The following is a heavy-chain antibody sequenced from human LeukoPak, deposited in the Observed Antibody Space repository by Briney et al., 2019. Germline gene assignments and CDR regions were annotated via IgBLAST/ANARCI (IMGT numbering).Heavy chain of an antibody. CDR3: AISQSGYYEH. D-gene: IGHD5-18*01. V-gene: IGHV1-69*13. CDR2: IIPMFDTS. J-gene: IGHJ4*02. Sequence: SVKVSCKAYGGTFSNYAIDWVRQAPGQGLEWMGGIIPMFDTSYNEQKFEGRVTITADESTSTVYMELSSLSSEDTAAYYCAISQSGYYEHWGQGTLVTVSS. CDR1: GGTFSNYA.